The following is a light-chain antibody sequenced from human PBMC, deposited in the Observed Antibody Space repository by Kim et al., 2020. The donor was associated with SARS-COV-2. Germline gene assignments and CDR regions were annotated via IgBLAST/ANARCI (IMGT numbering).Light chain of an antibody. Sequence: VSPGQTASITCSGDELGDKFTCWYKQKAGQSPVLVIYQDTKRPSGIPARFSGSNSGNTATLTISETQAVDEADYYCQAWDSRTGVFGPGTKVTVL. CDR3: QAWDSRTGV. CDR1: ELGDKF. J-gene: IGLJ1*01. V-gene: IGLV3-1*01. CDR2: QDT.